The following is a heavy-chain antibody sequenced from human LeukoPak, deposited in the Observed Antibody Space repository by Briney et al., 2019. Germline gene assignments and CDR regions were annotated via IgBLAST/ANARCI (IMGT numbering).Heavy chain of an antibody. V-gene: IGHV4-34*01. CDR3: ARVYYSGSYDYWYFDL. CDR1: GESFSAYD. J-gene: IGHJ2*01. Sequence: SETLSLTCAVYGESFSAYDWTWIRQPPGKGLEWIGEINQSGSTSYNPSLKSRVTVSLDTSKRQFSLRLSAVTAADTAVYYCARVYYSGSYDYWYFDLWGRGTLVTVSS. CDR2: INQSGST. D-gene: IGHD1-26*01.